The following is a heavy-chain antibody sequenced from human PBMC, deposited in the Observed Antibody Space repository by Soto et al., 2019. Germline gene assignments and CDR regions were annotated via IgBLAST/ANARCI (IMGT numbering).Heavy chain of an antibody. D-gene: IGHD3-16*01. J-gene: IGHJ4*02. CDR3: TRGADGFDY. CDR1: GFTFSSYD. Sequence: EVQLVESGGDLVQPGGSLRLSCAASGFTFSSYDFHWVRQATGKGLEWVSGIGTAGDTYYAGSVKGRFIMSRENGKNYLYLQMNSLRAGDTAVYYCTRGADGFDYWGQGTLVTVSS. V-gene: IGHV3-13*01. CDR2: IGTAGDT.